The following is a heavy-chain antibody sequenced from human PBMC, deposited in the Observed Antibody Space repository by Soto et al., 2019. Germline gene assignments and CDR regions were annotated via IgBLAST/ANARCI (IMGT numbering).Heavy chain of an antibody. D-gene: IGHD3-10*01. CDR1: GYTFTSYA. Sequence: QVQLVQSGAEVKKPGASVKVSCKASGYTFTSYAMHWVRQAPGQRLEWMGWINAGNGNTKYSQKFQGRVTITRDTSAKTAYDEMRSLRYEHTAVYYCERDTRSYLYVSGSSYYYYYGMDVWGQGTTVTVSS. CDR3: ERDTRSYLYVSGSSYYYYYGMDV. CDR2: INAGNGNT. J-gene: IGHJ6*02. V-gene: IGHV1-3*01.